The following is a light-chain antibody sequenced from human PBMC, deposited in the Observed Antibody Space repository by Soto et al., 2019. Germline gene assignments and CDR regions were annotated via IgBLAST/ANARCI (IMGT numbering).Light chain of an antibody. CDR2: DAS. CDR3: KERSNWPSIT. CDR1: QSVSSY. Sequence: ESVCTLSPATLSLQQGERATLSCRASQSVSSYLAWYQQKPGQAPRLLIYDASNRATGIPARFSGSGSGTDFTLTICSLEPEDCAGYCCKERSNWPSITFGQLT. J-gene: IGKJ5*01. V-gene: IGKV3-11*01.